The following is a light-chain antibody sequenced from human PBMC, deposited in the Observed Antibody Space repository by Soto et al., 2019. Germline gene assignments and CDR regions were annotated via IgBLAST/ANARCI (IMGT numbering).Light chain of an antibody. CDR2: GAS. CDR3: QQYGSSPLT. Sequence: DIVLTQSPGTLSLSPGERANLSCRASQSVSSSYLAWYQQKPGQAPRPLIYGASIRASGIPDRFSGSGSGTDFALTISRLEPEDFAVYYCQQYGSSPLTFGGGTKVEIK. J-gene: IGKJ4*01. CDR1: QSVSSSY. V-gene: IGKV3-20*01.